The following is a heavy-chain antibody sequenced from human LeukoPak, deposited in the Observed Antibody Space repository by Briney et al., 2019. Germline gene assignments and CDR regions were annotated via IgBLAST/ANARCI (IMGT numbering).Heavy chain of an antibody. CDR2: INPNSGGT. CDR3: ARVPTDGTTTIFGVFITNWFDP. CDR1: GYTFTCYY. D-gene: IGHD3-3*01. Sequence: GASVKVSCMASGYTFTCYYMHRVRQAPGQGLEWMGWINPNSGGTNYAQKFQGRVTMTRDTSISTAYMELCRLRSDDTAVYYCARVPTDGTTTIFGVFITNWFDPWGQGTLVTVSS. J-gene: IGHJ5*02. V-gene: IGHV1-2*02.